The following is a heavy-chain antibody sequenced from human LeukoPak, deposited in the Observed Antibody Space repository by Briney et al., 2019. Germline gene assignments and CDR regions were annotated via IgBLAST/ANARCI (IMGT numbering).Heavy chain of an antibody. CDR3: ARDLYVDAFDI. V-gene: IGHV3-53*01. D-gene: IGHD2-8*01. CDR2: IYSGGTI. CDR1: GFTVSSNY. J-gene: IGHJ3*02. Sequence: GGSLRLSCAASGFTVSSNYMSWVRQAPGKRLEWVSVIYSGGTIYYADSVKGRFTISRDNSKNTLYLQMNSLRAEDTAVYYRARDLYVDAFDIWGQGTMVTVSS.